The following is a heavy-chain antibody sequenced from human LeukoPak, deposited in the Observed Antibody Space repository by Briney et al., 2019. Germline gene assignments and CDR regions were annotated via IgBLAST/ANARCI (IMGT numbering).Heavy chain of an antibody. CDR1: GGSINGYY. CDR2: SHSSGST. V-gene: IGHV4-4*07. Sequence: SETLSLTCTVSGGSINGYYWTWIRQPAGEGLEWIGYSHSSGSTNYNPSLKGRVTMTLDMSKNQVSLRLTSVTAADTAVYYCTRVCSSCRGSVDLWGQGTMVTVSS. J-gene: IGHJ3*01. D-gene: IGHD3-10*01. CDR3: TRVCSSCRGSVDL.